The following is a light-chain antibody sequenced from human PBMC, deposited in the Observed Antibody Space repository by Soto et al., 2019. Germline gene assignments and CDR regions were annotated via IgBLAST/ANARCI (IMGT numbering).Light chain of an antibody. CDR3: MQTLQSWT. Sequence: DIVMTQSPLSLPVTPGEPASISCRSSQSLLHSNGYNYLDWYLQKPGQSPQLLIYLGSNRAPGVPDRFSGSGSGTDFTLKISRVEPEDVGVYYCMQTLQSWTFGQGTKVEIK. CDR2: LGS. CDR1: QSLLHSNGYNY. V-gene: IGKV2-28*01. J-gene: IGKJ1*01.